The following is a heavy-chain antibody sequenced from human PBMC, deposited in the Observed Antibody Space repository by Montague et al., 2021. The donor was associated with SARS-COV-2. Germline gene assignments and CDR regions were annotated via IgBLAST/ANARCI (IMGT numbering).Heavy chain of an antibody. V-gene: IGHV3-30*04. CDR3: ATGFYYGLMACPGDFFWF. J-gene: IGHJ4*02. CDR1: GFTFTVYA. Sequence: SLRLSCAASGFTFTVYALSWVRQAPGKGLEWVACITYHGTNQHYAESVKGRFTISRDKSRNTLYLQMNSLRVEDTGIYYCATGFYYGLMACPGDFFWFWGQGTLVTVSS. CDR2: ITYHGTNQ. D-gene: IGHD3-10*01.